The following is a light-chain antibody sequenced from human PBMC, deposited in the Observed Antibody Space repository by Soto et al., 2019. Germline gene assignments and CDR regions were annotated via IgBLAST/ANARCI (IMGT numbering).Light chain of an antibody. Sequence: DIQMTQSPSSLSASVGDRVTITCRAIQGISTYLAWYQQKPGKVPKLLIYAASTLQSGVPSRFSGSGSGTDFTLTISSLQPEDVATYYCQKYNSAPLTFVGGTNVEIQ. CDR1: QGISTY. CDR3: QKYNSAPLT. CDR2: AAS. V-gene: IGKV1-27*01. J-gene: IGKJ4*01.